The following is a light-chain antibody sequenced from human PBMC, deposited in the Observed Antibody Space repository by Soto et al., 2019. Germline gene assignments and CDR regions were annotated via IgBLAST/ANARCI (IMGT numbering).Light chain of an antibody. J-gene: IGKJ5*01. CDR2: DAS. CDR3: QQRSNWPPIT. V-gene: IGKV3-11*01. CDR1: RSVSSY. Sequence: EIVLTQSPATLSLSPGERATLSCRASRSVSSYLAWYHQKRGQAPRLLIYDASNRATGIPARFSGSGSGTDFTLTISSLEPEDFAVYYCQQRSNWPPITFGQGTRLEIK.